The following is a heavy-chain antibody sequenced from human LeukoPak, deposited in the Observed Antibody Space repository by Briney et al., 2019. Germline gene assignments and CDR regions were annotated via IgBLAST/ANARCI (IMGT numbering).Heavy chain of an antibody. J-gene: IGHJ5*02. D-gene: IGHD4-11*01. CDR3: ARVYQRGNYAWFDP. CDR1: GGSISSYY. Sequence: SETLSLTCTVSGGSISSYYWSWIRQPPGKGLEWIGYIYYSGNTNYNPSLKSRVTISIDTSKNQFSLKLSSVTAADTAMYYCARVYQRGNYAWFDPWGQGTLVTVSS. CDR2: IYYSGNT. V-gene: IGHV4-59*12.